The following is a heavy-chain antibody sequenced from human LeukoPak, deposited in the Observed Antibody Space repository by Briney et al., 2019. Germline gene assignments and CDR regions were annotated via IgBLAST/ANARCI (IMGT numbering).Heavy chain of an antibody. CDR3: ARETYSNILTGTDY. CDR1: GYTFTTYG. Sequence: ASVKVSCKASGYTFTTYGLSWVRQGPGQGLEWLGWISTYDDNIKYAQSLQGRLTLTIDTSTSTAYMELRSLTSDDTAVYYCARETYSNILTGTDYWGPGTLVTVSS. V-gene: IGHV1-18*01. CDR2: ISTYDDNI. D-gene: IGHD3-9*01. J-gene: IGHJ4*02.